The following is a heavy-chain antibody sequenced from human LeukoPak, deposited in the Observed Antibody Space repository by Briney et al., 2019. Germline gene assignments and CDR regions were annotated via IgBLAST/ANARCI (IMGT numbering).Heavy chain of an antibody. V-gene: IGHV4-34*01. Sequence: SETLSLTCAVYGGSFSDHYWSWIRQPPGKGLEWIGEINHSGSTNYNPSLKSRVTISVDTSKNQFFLKLSSVTAADTAVYYCVRIDDYWGQGTLVTVSS. CDR1: GGSFSDHY. CDR2: INHSGST. J-gene: IGHJ4*02. D-gene: IGHD2-15*01. CDR3: VRIDDY.